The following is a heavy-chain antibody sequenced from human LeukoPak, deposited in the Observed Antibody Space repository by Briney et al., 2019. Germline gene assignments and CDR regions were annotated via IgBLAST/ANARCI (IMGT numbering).Heavy chain of an antibody. V-gene: IGHV1-18*01. J-gene: IGHJ4*02. CDR3: AKDWSGYDYSDY. CDR2: ISAYNGNT. Sequence: GASVKISCKASGYTFTSYGISWVRQASGQGLEWMGWISAYNGNTNYAQKLQGRVAMTTDTSTSTAYMELRSMRSDDTAVYYCAKDWSGYDYSDYWGQGTLVTVSS. CDR1: GYTFTSYG. D-gene: IGHD5-12*01.